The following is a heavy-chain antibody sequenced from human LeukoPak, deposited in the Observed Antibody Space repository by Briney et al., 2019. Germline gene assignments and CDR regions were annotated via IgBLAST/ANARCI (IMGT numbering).Heavy chain of an antibody. V-gene: IGHV1-2*02. J-gene: IGHJ4*02. Sequence: ASVKVSCKASGYTFTGYYMHWVRQAPGQGLEWMGWINPNSGGTNYAQKFQGRVTMARDTSTSTAYMELSRLRSDDTAVYYCARDSGDSITMVRGVIGGYWGQGTLVTVSS. CDR1: GYTFTGYY. CDR3: ARDSGDSITMVRGVIGGY. D-gene: IGHD3-10*01. CDR2: INPNSGGT.